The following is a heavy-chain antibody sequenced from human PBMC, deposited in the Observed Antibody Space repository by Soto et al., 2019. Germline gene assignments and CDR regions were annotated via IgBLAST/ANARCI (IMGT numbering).Heavy chain of an antibody. V-gene: IGHV3-21*01. CDR1: GFTFPRYS. CDR3: ARESEDLTSNFDY. J-gene: IGHJ4*02. Sequence: ESGGGLVKPGGSLRLSCAASGFTFPRYSMNWVRQAPGKGLEWVSSISSTTNYIYYADSMKGRFTVSRDNAKNSVYLDMNSLSAEDTAVYYCARESEDLTSNFDYWGQGTRVTVSS. CDR2: ISSTTNYI.